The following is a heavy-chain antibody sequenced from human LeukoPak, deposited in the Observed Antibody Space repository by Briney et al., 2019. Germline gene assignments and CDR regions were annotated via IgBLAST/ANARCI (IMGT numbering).Heavy chain of an antibody. V-gene: IGHV1-2*02. CDR1: GYTFTSYY. CDR3: ARDGDSSSQNWFDP. Sequence: ASVKVSCKASGYTFTSYYMHWVRQAPGQGLEWMGWINPNSGDTNYAQKFQGRVTMTRDTSISTAYMELSRLRSDDTAVYYCARDGDSSSQNWFDPWGQGTLVTVSS. CDR2: INPNSGDT. D-gene: IGHD6-13*01. J-gene: IGHJ5*02.